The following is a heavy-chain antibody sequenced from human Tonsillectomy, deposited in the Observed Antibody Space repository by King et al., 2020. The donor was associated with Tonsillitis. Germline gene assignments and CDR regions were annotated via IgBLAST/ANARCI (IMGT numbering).Heavy chain of an antibody. CDR1: GFTFSSYG. CDR2: ISYDGSNK. D-gene: IGHD4-17*01. V-gene: IGHV3-30*18. J-gene: IGHJ4*02. Sequence: VQLVESGGGVVQPGRSLRLSCAASGFTFSSYGMHWVRQAPGKGLEWVAVISYDGSNKYYADSVKGRFTISRDNSKNTLYLQMNSLRAEDTAVYYCANWQGDYVVDYWGQGTLVTVSS. CDR3: ANWQGDYVVDY.